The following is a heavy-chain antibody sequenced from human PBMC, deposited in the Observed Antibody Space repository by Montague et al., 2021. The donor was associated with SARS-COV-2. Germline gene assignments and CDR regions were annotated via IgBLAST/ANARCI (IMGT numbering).Heavy chain of an antibody. CDR3: AGDRGRFWQFDL. V-gene: IGHV4-59*11. CDR2: DYYSGST. CDR1: GGSISSHE. J-gene: IGHJ2*01. D-gene: IGHD3-10*01. Sequence: SETLSLTCTVSGGSISSHEWNWFRQSPAEGLVWSGYDYYSGSTRXSTSRRCRVIISADTSKSQITLRLNSLSAEDTAVYYCAGDRGRFWQFDLWGRGTLVTVS.